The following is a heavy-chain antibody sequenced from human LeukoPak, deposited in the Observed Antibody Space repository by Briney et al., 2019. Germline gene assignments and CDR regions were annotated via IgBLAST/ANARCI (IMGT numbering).Heavy chain of an antibody. CDR3: ARDPLIAVAGTMNYYGMDV. D-gene: IGHD6-19*01. CDR2: ISHSGST. Sequence: PSETLSLTCAVYGASFRGYYWSWIRQPPGKGLEWIGEISHSGSTNYNPSLKSRVTISVDTSKNQFSLKLSSVTAADTAVYYCARDPLIAVAGTMNYYGMDVWGKGTTVTVSS. J-gene: IGHJ6*04. CDR1: GASFRGYY. V-gene: IGHV4-34*01.